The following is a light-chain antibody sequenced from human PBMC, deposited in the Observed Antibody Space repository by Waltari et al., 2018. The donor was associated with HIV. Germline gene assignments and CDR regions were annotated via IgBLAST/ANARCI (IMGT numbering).Light chain of an antibody. Sequence: QSALTQPASLSGSPGQSIPLPCPGSTSDVGGHKLVSWYQQHPGKAPKLMIYEVSKRPSGVSNRFSGSKSGNTASLTISGLQAEDEADYYCCAYAGSTTYVIFGGGTKLTVL. J-gene: IGLJ2*01. CDR2: EVS. CDR1: TSDVGGHKL. CDR3: CAYAGSTTYVI. V-gene: IGLV2-23*02.